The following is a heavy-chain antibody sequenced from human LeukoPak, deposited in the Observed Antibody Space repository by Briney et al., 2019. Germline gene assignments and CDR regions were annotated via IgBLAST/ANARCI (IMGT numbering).Heavy chain of an antibody. CDR1: GFTFSSHG. V-gene: IGHV3-30*02. Sequence: GGSLRLSCAASGFTFSSHGMHLVRQAPGKGLEWVAFIQNDGKNKKYADSVKGRLTISRDNSKNTLYLQMNSLTVEDTAVYYCARDWGTSSLYLVNWGQGTLVTVSS. J-gene: IGHJ4*02. CDR2: IQNDGKNK. CDR3: ARDWGTSSLYLVN. D-gene: IGHD6-6*01.